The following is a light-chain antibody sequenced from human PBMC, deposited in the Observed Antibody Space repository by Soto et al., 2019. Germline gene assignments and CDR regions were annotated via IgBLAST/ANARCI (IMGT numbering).Light chain of an antibody. CDR2: GAS. V-gene: IGKV3-20*01. CDR3: QQYGSSPRT. Sequence: EIVLTQSPGTLSLSPGERATLSCRASQRVSSNFLAWYQQKPGQAPRLLIYGASSRATGIPDRFSGSGSGTDFTLTISRLEPEDLAVYYCQQYGSSPRTFGQGTKVEIK. J-gene: IGKJ1*01. CDR1: QRVSSNF.